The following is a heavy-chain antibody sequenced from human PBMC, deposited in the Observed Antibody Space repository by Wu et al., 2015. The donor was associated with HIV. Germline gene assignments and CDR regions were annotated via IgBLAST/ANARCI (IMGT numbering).Heavy chain of an antibody. CDR3: ARSPHRGNGGVLFDY. V-gene: IGHV1-2*02. CDR2: INPNTGDT. J-gene: IGHJ4*02. Sequence: QVQLVQSGAEVEKPGASVWVSCKASGYTFTGYYIHWMRQAPGQGLEWMGWINPNTGDTDYEQQFQGRVTMTRDTSIRTVYMEMNNLRSDDTANYYCARSPHRGNGGVLFDYVGPGNAGHRLL. D-gene: IGHD4-23*01. CDR1: GYTFTGYY.